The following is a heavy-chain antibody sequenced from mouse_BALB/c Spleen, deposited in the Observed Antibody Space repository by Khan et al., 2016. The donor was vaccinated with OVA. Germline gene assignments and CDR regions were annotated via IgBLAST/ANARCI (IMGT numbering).Heavy chain of an antibody. Sequence: VQLKQSGPELVRPGASVKISCKASGYSFTGYFMNWVMQSHEKSLEWIGRINPHNGETFYNQRFKDKATLTADESSSTAHLELRSLASEDSAVDYFARSYRSYFDYWGQGTTLTVSA. CDR3: ARSYRSYFDY. V-gene: IGHV1-20*02. J-gene: IGHJ2*01. CDR2: INPHNGET. D-gene: IGHD1-1*01. CDR1: GYSFTGYF.